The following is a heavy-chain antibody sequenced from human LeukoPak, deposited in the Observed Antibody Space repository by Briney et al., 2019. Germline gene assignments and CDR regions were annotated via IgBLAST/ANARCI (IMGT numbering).Heavy chain of an antibody. CDR3: ARGGIQVSGIDEIDH. V-gene: IGHV3-13*01. D-gene: IGHD5-18*01. J-gene: IGHJ4*02. CDR2: IGIRGDT. Sequence: GGSLRLSCAASGFTFTNYDMHWVRQAAGRGLEWVSAIGIRGDTYYPGSVKGRFTISRENAKSSLYLQMNSLRAEDTAVNYCARGGIQVSGIDEIDHWGQGTLVTVSS. CDR1: GFTFTNYD.